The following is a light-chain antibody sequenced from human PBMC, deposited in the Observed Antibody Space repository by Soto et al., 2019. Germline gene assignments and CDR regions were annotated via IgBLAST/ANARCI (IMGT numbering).Light chain of an antibody. J-gene: IGKJ4*01. Sequence: DIVMTQSPVSLAVSLGERATINCKSSQSVLYSSNNKNYLAWYQQKPGQPPQLLIYWASTRESGVPDRFSGSGSGTDFTLTISNLQAEDVAFYYCQQYYTAPLTFGGGTKVEIK. CDR1: QSVLYSSNNKNY. V-gene: IGKV4-1*01. CDR2: WAS. CDR3: QQYYTAPLT.